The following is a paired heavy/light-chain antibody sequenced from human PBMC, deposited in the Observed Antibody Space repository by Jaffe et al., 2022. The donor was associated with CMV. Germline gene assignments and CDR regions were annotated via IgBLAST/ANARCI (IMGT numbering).Light chain of an antibody. CDR1: KLGDKY. Sequence: SYELTQPPSVSVSPGQTASITCSGDKLGDKYACWYQQKPGQSPVLVIYQDSKRPSGIPERFSGSNSGNTATLTISGTQAMDEADYYCQAWDSSHLVFGGGTKLTVL. CDR3: QAWDSSHLV. V-gene: IGLV3-1*01. CDR2: QDS. J-gene: IGLJ2*01.
Heavy chain of an antibody. CDR2: IYYSGST. J-gene: IGHJ4*02. CDR3: ARCPLNLSGVDIVATTYFDY. CDR1: GGSISSYY. Sequence: QVQLQESGPGLVKPSETLSLTCTVSGGSISSYYWSWIRQPPGKGLEWIGYIYYSGSTNYNPSLKSRVTISVDTSKNQFSLKLSSVTAADTAVYYCARCPLNLSGVDIVATTYFDYWGQGTLVTVSS. V-gene: IGHV4-59*08. D-gene: IGHD5-12*01.